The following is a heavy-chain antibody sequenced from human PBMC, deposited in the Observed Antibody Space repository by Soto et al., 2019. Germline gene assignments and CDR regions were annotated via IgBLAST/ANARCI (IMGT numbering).Heavy chain of an antibody. CDR1: GFTFSSYA. J-gene: IGHJ3*02. Sequence: QVQLVESGGGVVQPGRSLRLSCAASGFTFSSYAMHWVRQAPGKGLEWVAVISYDGSNKYYADSVKGRFTISRDNSKNTLYLQMNSLRAEDTAVYYCETTVVTLDAFDIWGQGTMVTVSS. CDR3: ETTVVTLDAFDI. CDR2: ISYDGSNK. D-gene: IGHD4-17*01. V-gene: IGHV3-30-3*01.